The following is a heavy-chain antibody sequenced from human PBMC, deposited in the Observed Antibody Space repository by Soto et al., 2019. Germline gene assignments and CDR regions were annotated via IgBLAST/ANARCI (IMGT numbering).Heavy chain of an antibody. CDR3: ARDYSGYDSSFDY. V-gene: IGHV3-7*01. J-gene: IGHJ4*02. D-gene: IGHD5-12*01. CDR2: IKQDGSEK. CDR1: GFTFSSYW. Sequence: EVQLVESGGGLVQPGGSLRLSCAASGFTFSSYWMSWVRQAPGKGLEWVANIKQDGSEKYYVDSVKGRFTISRDNAKNSLYLQMNSLRAEDTAVYYCARDYSGYDSSFDYWGQGTLVTVSS.